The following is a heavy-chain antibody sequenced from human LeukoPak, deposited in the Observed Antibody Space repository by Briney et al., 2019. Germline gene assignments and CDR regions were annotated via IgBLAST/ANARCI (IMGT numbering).Heavy chain of an antibody. D-gene: IGHD6-25*01. Sequence: GGSLRLSCAASGFNFNTYGMYWVRQAPGKGLEWVAFIRYDETNEYYADSVKGRFTISRDNSKNTLYLQMNSLRTEDTAVYYCAKDSRAALVGPYYMDVWGKGTTVTISS. V-gene: IGHV3-30*02. CDR2: IRYDETNE. J-gene: IGHJ6*03. CDR3: AKDSRAALVGPYYMDV. CDR1: GFNFNTYG.